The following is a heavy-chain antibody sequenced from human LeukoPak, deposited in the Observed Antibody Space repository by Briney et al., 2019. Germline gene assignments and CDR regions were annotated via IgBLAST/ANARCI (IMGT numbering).Heavy chain of an antibody. J-gene: IGHJ6*03. V-gene: IGHV4-31*03. CDR1: GGSISSGGYY. Sequence: SETLSLTCTVSGGSISSGGYYWSWIRQHPWTGLEWIGYIYYSGSTYYNPSLKSRVTISVDTSKNQFSLKLSSVTAADTAVYYCASLNGTPYMDVWGKGTTVTVSS. CDR3: ASLNGTPYMDV. D-gene: IGHD2-8*01. CDR2: IYYSGST.